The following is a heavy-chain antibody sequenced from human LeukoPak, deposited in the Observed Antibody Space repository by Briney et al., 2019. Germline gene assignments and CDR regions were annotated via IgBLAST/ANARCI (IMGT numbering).Heavy chain of an antibody. CDR2: ISSSGSTI. CDR1: GFTFSSYE. CDR3: ARDSAIPRAYSYGMDV. J-gene: IGHJ6*02. V-gene: IGHV3-48*03. Sequence: PGGSLRLSCAASGFTFSSYEMNWVRQAPGKGLEWVSYISSSGSTIYYADSVKGRFTISRDYAKNSLYLQMNSLRAEDTAVYYCARDSAIPRAYSYGMDVWGQGTTVTVSS.